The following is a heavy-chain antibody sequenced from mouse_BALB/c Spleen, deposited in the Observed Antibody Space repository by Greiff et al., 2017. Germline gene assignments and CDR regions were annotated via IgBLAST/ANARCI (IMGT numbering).Heavy chain of an antibody. J-gene: IGHJ4*01. CDR2: IYPGDGDT. D-gene: IGHD2-4*01. CDR3: ARRGARITTVYAMDY. Sequence: QVQLQQSGAELARPGASVKLSCKASGYTFTSYWMQWVKQRPGQGLEWIGAIYPGDGDTRYTQKFKGKATLTADKSSSTAYMQLSSLASEDSAVYYCARRGARITTVYAMDYWGQGTSVTVSS. CDR1: GYTFTSYW. V-gene: IGHV1-87*01.